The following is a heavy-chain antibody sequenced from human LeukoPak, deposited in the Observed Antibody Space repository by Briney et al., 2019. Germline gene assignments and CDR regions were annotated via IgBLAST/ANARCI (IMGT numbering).Heavy chain of an antibody. V-gene: IGHV4-30-2*01. CDR3: ARVHDAFDI. J-gene: IGHJ3*02. CDR2: IYHSGST. CDR1: GASIGGVGYS. Sequence: SQTLSLTCAVSGASIGGVGYSGSWTRHPPGKGLEWIGYIYHSGSTYYNPSLKSRVTISVDRSKNQFSLKLSSVTAADTAVYYCARVHDAFDIWGQGTMVTVSS.